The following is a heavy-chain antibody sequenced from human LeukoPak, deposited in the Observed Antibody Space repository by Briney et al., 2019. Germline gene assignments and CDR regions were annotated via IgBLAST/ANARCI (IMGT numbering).Heavy chain of an antibody. V-gene: IGHV3-74*01. CDR2: INGDDSSA. Sequence: GGSLRLSCAASGFTFSSYWMHWVRQAPGKGLVWVSRINGDDSSATYADSVRGRFTISRDNAKNTLYLQMNSLRAEDTAVYSCATTDCSGGSCYLLDFWGQGTLVTAYS. CDR3: ATTDCSGGSCYLLDF. CDR1: GFTFSSYW. J-gene: IGHJ4*02. D-gene: IGHD2-15*01.